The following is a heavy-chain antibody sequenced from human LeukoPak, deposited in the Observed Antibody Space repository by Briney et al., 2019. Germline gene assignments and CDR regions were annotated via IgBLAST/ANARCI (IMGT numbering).Heavy chain of an antibody. CDR2: ISAYNGNT. CDR3: ARDMYDTSGHLDY. Sequence: GASVKVSCKASGYTFTSNDISWVRQATGQGLEWMGWISAYNGNTNYAQKVQGRVTMTTDTSTSTASMDLRSLRSDDTAVYYCARDMYDTSGHLDYWGQGTLVTVSS. D-gene: IGHD3-22*01. J-gene: IGHJ4*02. CDR1: GYTFTSND. V-gene: IGHV1-18*01.